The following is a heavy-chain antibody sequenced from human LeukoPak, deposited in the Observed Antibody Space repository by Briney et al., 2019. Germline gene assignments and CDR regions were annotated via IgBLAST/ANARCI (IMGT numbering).Heavy chain of an antibody. CDR2: VSWNSGNI. D-gene: IGHD3-10*01. V-gene: IGHV3-9*01. J-gene: IGHJ4*02. Sequence: GGSLRLCCAASGFTFDDYAMHWVRQVPGKGLEWVSSVSWNSGNIGYADSVKGRFTISRDNAKNSLYLQMNSLRAEDTALYYCAKDISYYGSGTSVDYWGQGTLVTVSS. CDR1: GFTFDDYA. CDR3: AKDISYYGSGTSVDY.